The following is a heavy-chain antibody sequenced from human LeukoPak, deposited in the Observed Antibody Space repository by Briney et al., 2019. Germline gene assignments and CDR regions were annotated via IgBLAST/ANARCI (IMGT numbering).Heavy chain of an antibody. CDR2: ISSSGSTI. Sequence: GGSLRLSCAASGFTFSDYYMSWIRQAPGKGLEWVSYISSSGSTIYYADSVKGRFTISRDNAKNSLYLQMNSLRAEDTAVYYCARVYRDSSSWYEFYYYGMDVWGQGTTVTVSS. D-gene: IGHD6-13*01. CDR3: ARVYRDSSSWYEFYYYGMDV. V-gene: IGHV3-11*01. J-gene: IGHJ6*02. CDR1: GFTFSDYY.